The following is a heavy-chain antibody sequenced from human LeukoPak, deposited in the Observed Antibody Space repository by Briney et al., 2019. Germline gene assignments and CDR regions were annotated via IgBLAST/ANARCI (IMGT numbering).Heavy chain of an antibody. Sequence: GGSLRLSCAASGFTFSSYGMSWVRQAPGEGLEWVSYISGSGNTIYYGDSVKGQFIISRDNAKNSLYLQMPSLRAEDTAVYYCARAPWSNGMDVWGKGTTVTVSS. V-gene: IGHV3-48*03. D-gene: IGHD2-15*01. J-gene: IGHJ6*04. CDR3: ARAPWSNGMDV. CDR2: ISGSGNTI. CDR1: GFTFSSYG.